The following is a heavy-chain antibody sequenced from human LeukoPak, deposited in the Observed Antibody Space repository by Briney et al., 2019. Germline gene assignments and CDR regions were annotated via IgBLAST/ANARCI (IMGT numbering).Heavy chain of an antibody. CDR1: GGSFSGYY. D-gene: IGHD2/OR15-2a*01. CDR3: ARRDFNWFDP. CDR2: INHSGST. V-gene: IGHV4-34*01. Sequence: SETLSLTCAVYGGSFSGYYWSWIRQPPGKGLEWIGEINHSGSTNYNPSLKSRVTISVDTSKNQFSLKLSSVTAADTAVYYCARRDFNWFDPWGQGTLVTVSS. J-gene: IGHJ5*02.